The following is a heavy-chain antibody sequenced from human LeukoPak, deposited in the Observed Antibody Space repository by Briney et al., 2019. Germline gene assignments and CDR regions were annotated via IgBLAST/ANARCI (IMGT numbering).Heavy chain of an antibody. Sequence: ASVKVSYKASGYTFTSYGISWVRQAPGQGLEWMGWISAYNGNTNYAQKLQGRVTMTTDTSTSTAYMGLRSLRSDDTAVYYCARDYGSGKRNYYYYYMDVWGKGTTVTVSS. CDR1: GYTFTSYG. D-gene: IGHD3-10*01. V-gene: IGHV1-18*01. CDR3: ARDYGSGKRNYYYYYMDV. CDR2: ISAYNGNT. J-gene: IGHJ6*03.